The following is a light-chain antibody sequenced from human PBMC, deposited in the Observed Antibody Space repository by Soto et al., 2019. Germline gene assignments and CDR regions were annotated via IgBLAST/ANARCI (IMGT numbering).Light chain of an antibody. J-gene: IGLJ1*01. CDR3: SSYAGSNNYV. V-gene: IGLV2-11*01. CDR1: SSDVGGYNF. Sequence: QSVLTQSRSVSGSPGQSVTISCTGTSSDVGGYNFVSWYQQYPGKAPKLIIYDVTKRPSGVPDRFSGSKSGNTASLTVSGLQTEDEAYYYCSSYAGSNNYVFGTGTKVTVL. CDR2: DVT.